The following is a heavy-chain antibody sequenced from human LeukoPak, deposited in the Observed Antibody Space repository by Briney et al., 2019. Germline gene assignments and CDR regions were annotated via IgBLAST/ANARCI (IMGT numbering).Heavy chain of an antibody. D-gene: IGHD6-25*01. V-gene: IGHV4-34*01. CDR2: INHNGGT. CDR3: AIPFVGQQRLANY. Sequence: PSETLSLTCAVYGRSFSGYYCSWIRQPPGKGLEWIGEINHNGGTTYNPSLKSRVTISVNTSKKQFSLKVTSVTAADTAVYYCAIPFVGQQRLANYWGQGTLVTVSS. CDR1: GRSFSGYY. J-gene: IGHJ4*02.